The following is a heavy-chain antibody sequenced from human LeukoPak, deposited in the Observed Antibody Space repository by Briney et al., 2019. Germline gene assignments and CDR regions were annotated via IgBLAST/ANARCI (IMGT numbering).Heavy chain of an antibody. J-gene: IGHJ4*02. CDR2: IKEDGSEK. CDR1: GLTFSSYW. V-gene: IGHV3-7*03. Sequence: GGSLRLSCAASGLTFSSYWMSWVRQAPGKWLEWVANIKEDGSEKYYVDSMKGRFTISRDNAKNSLYLQMSSLRVEDTAVYYCAIDRTGGYFDYWGQGTLVTVSS. D-gene: IGHD4-23*01. CDR3: AIDRTGGYFDY.